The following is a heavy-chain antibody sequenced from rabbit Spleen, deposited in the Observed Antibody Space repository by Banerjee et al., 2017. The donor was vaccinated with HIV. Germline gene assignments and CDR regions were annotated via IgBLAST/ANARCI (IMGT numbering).Heavy chain of an antibody. J-gene: IGHJ2*01. CDR3: ARNYVNAFDP. CDR2: IYAGDGST. Sequence: QEQLVESGGGLVKPGASLILTCTASEFSFSSSYDMCWVRQAPGKGLEWVACIYAGDGSTVYASWAKGRFTISKTSSTTLTLQMTSLTAADTATYFCARNYVNAFDPWGPGTLVTVS. V-gene: IGHV1S45*01. CDR1: EFSFSSSYD. D-gene: IGHD1-1*01.